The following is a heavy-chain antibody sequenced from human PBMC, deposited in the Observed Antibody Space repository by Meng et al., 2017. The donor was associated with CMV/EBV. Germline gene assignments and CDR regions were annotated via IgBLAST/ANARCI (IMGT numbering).Heavy chain of an antibody. D-gene: IGHD2-2*01. CDR2: IIPIFGTA. CDR3: ARGARGIVVVPAAPLDY. V-gene: IGHV1-69*05. J-gene: IGHJ4*02. Sequence: SVKVSCKASGGTFSSYAISWVRQAPGQGLEWMGGIIPIFGTANYAQKFQGRVKITTDESTSTAYMELSSQGSEDTAVYYCARGARGIVVVPAAPLDYWGQGTLVTVSS. CDR1: GGTFSSYA.